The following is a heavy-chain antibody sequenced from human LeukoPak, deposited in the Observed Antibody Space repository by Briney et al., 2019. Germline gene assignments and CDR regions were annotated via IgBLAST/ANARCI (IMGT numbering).Heavy chain of an antibody. V-gene: IGHV4-39*07. Sequence: NPSETLSLTCTVSGGSISSSSYYWGWIRQPPGKGLEWIGSIYYSGSTYYNPSLKSRVTISVDTSKNQFSLKLSSVTAADTAVYYCATRESGGYYYDSSGYGSHYWGQGTLVTVSS. D-gene: IGHD3-22*01. CDR1: GGSISSSSYY. J-gene: IGHJ4*02. CDR3: ATRESGGYYYDSSGYGSHY. CDR2: IYYSGST.